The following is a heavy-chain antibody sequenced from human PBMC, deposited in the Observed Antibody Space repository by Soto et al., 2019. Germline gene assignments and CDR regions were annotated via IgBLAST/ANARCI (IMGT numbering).Heavy chain of an antibody. CDR2: INHSGIT. J-gene: IGHJ4*02. CDR1: GGSFSDYY. D-gene: IGHD3-22*01. Sequence: PSETLSLTCAVYGGSFSDYYWSWIRQPPGKGLEWIGEINHSGITNYSPSLKSRVTMSVDTSKNQFSLKLTSVTAADTALYYCARFPFDSNDWTNPRYFDIWGQGTLVTSPQ. V-gene: IGHV4-34*01. CDR3: ARFPFDSNDWTNPRYFDI.